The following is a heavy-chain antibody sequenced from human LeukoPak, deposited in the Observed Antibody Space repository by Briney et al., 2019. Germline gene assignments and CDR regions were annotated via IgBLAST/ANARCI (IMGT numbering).Heavy chain of an antibody. CDR3: ARRGSRDYDFWSGPTPFQH. CDR1: GGSISGYY. V-gene: IGHV4-34*01. Sequence: SETLSLTCTVSGGSISGYYWTWIRQSPGKGLEWIGEINHTGSTNYNPSLKSRVTISVDTSKNQFSLKLSSVTAADTAVYYCARRGSRDYDFWSGPTPFQHWGQGTLVTVSS. CDR2: INHTGST. J-gene: IGHJ1*01. D-gene: IGHD3-3*01.